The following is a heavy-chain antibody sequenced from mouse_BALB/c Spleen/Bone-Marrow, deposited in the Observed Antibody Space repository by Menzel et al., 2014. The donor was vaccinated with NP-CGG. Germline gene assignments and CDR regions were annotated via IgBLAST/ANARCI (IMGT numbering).Heavy chain of an antibody. Sequence: EVKLVESGGGRMQPGGSLKLSCADSGFDFSRYWMSWVRQAPGKGLEWIGEINPDSSTINYTPSLKDKFIISRDDAKNTLYLQMSKVRSEDTALYYCARMHYYGYVAYWGQGTLVTVSA. CDR3: ARMHYYGYVAY. CDR1: GFDFSRYW. D-gene: IGHD1-2*01. CDR2: INPDSSTI. V-gene: IGHV4-1*02. J-gene: IGHJ3*01.